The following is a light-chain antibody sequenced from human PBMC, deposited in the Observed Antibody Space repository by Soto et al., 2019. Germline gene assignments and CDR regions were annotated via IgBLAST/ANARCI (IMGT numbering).Light chain of an antibody. J-gene: IGKJ1*01. Sequence: EIVLTQSPATLSVSPGERATLSCRASHSVSSNLAWYQQKPGQAPRLLIYGASTRATGIPARFSGSGSGTEFTLTISSLQSEDLAVYCCQQYYRLPWTFGQGTKVEI. V-gene: IGKV3-15*01. CDR1: HSVSSN. CDR3: QQYYRLPWT. CDR2: GAS.